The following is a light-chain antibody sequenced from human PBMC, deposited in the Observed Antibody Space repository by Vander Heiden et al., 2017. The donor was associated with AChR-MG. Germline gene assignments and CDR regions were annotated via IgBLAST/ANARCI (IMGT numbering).Light chain of an antibody. V-gene: IGKV1-5*03. Sequence: DNQMTQSPSTLSASVGDRVTITCRASQTINSGLAWYQQKPGRAPKFLIYMASNLETGVPSRFSGSGSGTDYTLTISGLQPDDFATYYCQHYRGYPLTFGGGTKVEIK. CDR2: MAS. CDR1: QTINSG. CDR3: QHYRGYPLT. J-gene: IGKJ4*01.